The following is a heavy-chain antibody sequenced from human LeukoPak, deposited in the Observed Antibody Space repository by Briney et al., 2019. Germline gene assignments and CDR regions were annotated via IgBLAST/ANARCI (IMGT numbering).Heavy chain of an antibody. V-gene: IGHV1-69*10. CDR2: FDPEDGET. Sequence: GASVKVSCKASGGTFSSYAISWVRQAPGQGLEWMGGFDPEDGETIYAQKFQGRVTMTRDMSTSTVYMELSSLRSEDTAVYYCASEAAAGLIDYWGQGTLVTVSS. D-gene: IGHD6-13*01. CDR3: ASEAAAGLIDY. CDR1: GGTFSSYA. J-gene: IGHJ4*02.